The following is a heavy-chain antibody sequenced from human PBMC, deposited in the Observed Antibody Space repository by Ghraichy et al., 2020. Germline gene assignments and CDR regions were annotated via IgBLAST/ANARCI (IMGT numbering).Heavy chain of an antibody. CDR3: ASSPREESPDAFDI. CDR2: ISSSSSTI. J-gene: IGHJ3*02. V-gene: IGHV3-48*01. Sequence: GGSLRLSCAASGFTFSSYSMNWVRQAPGKGLEWVSYISSSSSTIYYADSVKGRFTISRDNAKNSLYLQMNSLRAEDTAVYYCASSPREESPDAFDIWGQGTMVTVSS. CDR1: GFTFSSYS.